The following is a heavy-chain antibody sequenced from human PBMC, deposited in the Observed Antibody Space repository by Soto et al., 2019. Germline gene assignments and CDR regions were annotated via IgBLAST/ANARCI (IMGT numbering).Heavy chain of an antibody. D-gene: IGHD1-26*01. Sequence: QVQVVESGGGVVQPGKSLRLSCAASGFIFSIYGMHWVRQAPGKGLEWVAMIWYDGSSQYYADSVQGRFTISRDNSKNTLYLQMSSLRAADTAAYYCVSSSEGWEFEYWGQGTLVTVSS. V-gene: IGHV3-33*01. J-gene: IGHJ4*02. CDR2: IWYDGSSQ. CDR3: VSSSEGWEFEY. CDR1: GFIFSIYG.